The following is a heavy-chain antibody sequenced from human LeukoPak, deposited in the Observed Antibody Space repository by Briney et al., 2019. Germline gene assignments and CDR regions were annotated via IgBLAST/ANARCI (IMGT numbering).Heavy chain of an antibody. D-gene: IGHD6-19*01. CDR1: GFTFSSYS. Sequence: GGSLRLSCAASGFTFSSYSMNWVRQAPGKGLEWVSSISSSSSYIYYADSVKGRFTISRDNAKNSLYLQMNSLRAEDTAVYYCARQAVAGDDYWGQGTLSPSPQ. V-gene: IGHV3-21*01. CDR3: ARQAVAGDDY. J-gene: IGHJ4*02. CDR2: ISSSSSYI.